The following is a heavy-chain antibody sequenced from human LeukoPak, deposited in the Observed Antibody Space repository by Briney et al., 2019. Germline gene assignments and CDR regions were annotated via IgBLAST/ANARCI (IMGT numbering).Heavy chain of an antibody. CDR2: IYYSGST. D-gene: IGHD6-25*01. CDR1: GGSISRYY. J-gene: IGHJ4*02. Sequence: PSETPSLTCTVSGGSISRYYWSWIRQPPGKGLEWIGYIYYSGSTIYNPSLKSRVTISLDTSKNHFSLKLSSVTAADTAVYYCARASSGLDYWGQGTLVTVSS. V-gene: IGHV4-59*01. CDR3: ARASSGLDY.